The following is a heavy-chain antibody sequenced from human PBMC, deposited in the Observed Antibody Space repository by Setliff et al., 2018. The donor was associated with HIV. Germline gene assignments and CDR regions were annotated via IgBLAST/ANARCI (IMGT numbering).Heavy chain of an antibody. J-gene: IGHJ4*02. CDR3: ARESPSSSWFYFDF. CDR2: INHSGGT. Sequence: SETLSLTCAVYGGSFSDYYWSWIRQPPGKGLEWIGEINHSGGTNFNPSLKSRVTISVDTSKSQFSLRLNSVTAADTAVYYCARESPSSSWFYFDFWGQGTLVTVS. CDR1: GGSFSDYY. D-gene: IGHD6-13*01. V-gene: IGHV4-34*01.